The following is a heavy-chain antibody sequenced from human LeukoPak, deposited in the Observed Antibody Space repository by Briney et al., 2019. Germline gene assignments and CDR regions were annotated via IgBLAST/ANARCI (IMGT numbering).Heavy chain of an antibody. CDR2: IKQDGSEK. Sequence: PGGSLRLSCAASGFTFGSYWMTWVRQAPGKGLEWVANIKQDGSEKYYVDSVRGRFTISRDNAKNSLYLQMNSLRAEDTAVYYYARVALQYRGGWYIGVGYFDYWGQGTLVTVSS. V-gene: IGHV3-7*01. J-gene: IGHJ4*02. D-gene: IGHD6-19*01. CDR3: ARVALQYRGGWYIGVGYFDY. CDR1: GFTFGSYW.